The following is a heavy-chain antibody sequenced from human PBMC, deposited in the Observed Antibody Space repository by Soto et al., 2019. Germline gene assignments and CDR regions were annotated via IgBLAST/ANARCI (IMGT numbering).Heavy chain of an antibody. D-gene: IGHD3-22*01. CDR3: AKDLTYYDSSGSIDY. V-gene: IGHV3-23*01. CDR1: GFTFSSYA. Sequence: PGGSLRLSCAASGFTFSSYAMSWVRQAPGKGLEWVSAISGSGGSTYYADSVKGRFTISRDNSKNTLYLQMNSLRAEDTAVYYCAKDLTYYDSSGSIDYWGQGTLVTVSS. J-gene: IGHJ4*02. CDR2: ISGSGGST.